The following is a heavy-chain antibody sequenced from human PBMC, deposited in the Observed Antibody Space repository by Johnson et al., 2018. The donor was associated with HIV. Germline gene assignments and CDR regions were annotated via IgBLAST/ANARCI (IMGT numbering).Heavy chain of an antibody. D-gene: IGHD6-13*01. V-gene: IGHV3-33*08. J-gene: IGHJ3*02. CDR1: GFTFSSYW. CDR2: IWYDGSNK. CDR3: ASLSSSLFGAFDI. Sequence: QVQLVESGGGLVQPGGSLRLSCAASGFTFSSYWMSWVRQAPGKGLEWVAVIWYDGSNKYYADSVKGRFTISRDNSKNTLYLQMNSLRAEDTAVYYCASLSSSLFGAFDIWGQGTMVTVSS.